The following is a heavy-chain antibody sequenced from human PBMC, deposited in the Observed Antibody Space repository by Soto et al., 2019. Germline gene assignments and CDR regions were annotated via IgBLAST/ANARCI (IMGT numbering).Heavy chain of an antibody. CDR1: GYTFTSYA. CDR2: INAGNGNT. D-gene: IGHD1-1*01. CDR3: ARGTVTGSEYNFYYYGMDV. J-gene: IGHJ6*02. V-gene: IGHV1-3*01. Sequence: GASVKVSCKASGYTFTSYAMHWVRQAPGQRLEWMGWINAGNGNTKYSQKFQGRVTITRDTSASTAYMELSSLRSEDTAVYYCARGTVTGSEYNFYYYGMDVWGQGTTVTVSS.